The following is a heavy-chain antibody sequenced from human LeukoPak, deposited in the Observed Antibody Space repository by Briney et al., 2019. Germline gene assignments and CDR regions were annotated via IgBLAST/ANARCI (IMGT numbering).Heavy chain of an antibody. V-gene: IGHV3-23*01. CDR1: GFTFSSYA. CDR2: ISGNGGST. J-gene: IGHJ4*02. D-gene: IGHD6-19*01. CDR3: AKGGSSSGWSLYFDY. Sequence: PGGSLRLSCAASGFTFSSYAMSWVRQAPGKGLEWVSAISGNGGSTYYADSVKGRFTISRDNSKNTLYPQMNSLRAEDTAVYYCAKGGSSSGWSLYFDYWGQGTLVTVSS.